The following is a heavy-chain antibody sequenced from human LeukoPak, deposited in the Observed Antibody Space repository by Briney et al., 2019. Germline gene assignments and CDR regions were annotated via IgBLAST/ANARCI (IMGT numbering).Heavy chain of an antibody. Sequence: GGSLRLPCAASGFTFSSYGMHWVRQAPGKGLEWVAVIWYDGSNKYYADSVKGRFTISRDNSKNTLYLQMNSLRAEDTAVYYCARDLGGYDSYGMDVWGQGTTVTVSS. J-gene: IGHJ6*02. V-gene: IGHV3-33*01. D-gene: IGHD5-12*01. CDR3: ARDLGGYDSYGMDV. CDR1: GFTFSSYG. CDR2: IWYDGSNK.